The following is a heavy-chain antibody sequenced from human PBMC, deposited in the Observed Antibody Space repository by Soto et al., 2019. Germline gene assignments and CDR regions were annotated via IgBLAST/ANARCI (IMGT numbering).Heavy chain of an antibody. Sequence: GGSLRLSCGAPGVTFKDYGMHWVRQAPGKGLEWVAVISYDGKQTYYADSVKGRFTISKDKSKRTLFLQMNSLRVDDTAVYYCARDGWGSNRYFDLWGRGTLVTVSS. J-gene: IGHJ2*01. CDR2: ISYDGKQT. D-gene: IGHD3-16*01. V-gene: IGHV3-30*03. CDR3: ARDGWGSNRYFDL. CDR1: GVTFKDYG.